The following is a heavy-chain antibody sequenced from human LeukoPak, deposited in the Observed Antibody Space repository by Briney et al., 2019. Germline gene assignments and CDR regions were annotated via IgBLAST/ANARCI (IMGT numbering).Heavy chain of an antibody. D-gene: IGHD4-23*01. CDR2: IYYSGST. Sequence: SETLSLTCTVSGGSISGYYWSWIRQPPGKGLEWIGYIYYSGSTNYNPSLKSRVTISVDTSKNQFSLKLSSVTAADTAVYYCAREVTVVTPNYYYYYYMDVWGKGTTVTVSS. J-gene: IGHJ6*03. CDR1: GGSISGYY. CDR3: AREVTVVTPNYYYYYYMDV. V-gene: IGHV4-59*01.